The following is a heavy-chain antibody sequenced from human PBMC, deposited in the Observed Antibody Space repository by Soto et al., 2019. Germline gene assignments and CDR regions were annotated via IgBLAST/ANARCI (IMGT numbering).Heavy chain of an antibody. CDR3: ARDAEGYCSGGSCYSRLGY. CDR1: GGTFSSYT. CDR2: IIPILGIA. Sequence: ASVKVSCKASGGTFSSYTISWVRQAPGQGLEWMGRIIPILGIANYAQKFQGRVTITADKSTSTAYMELSSLRSEDTAVYYCARDAEGYCSGGSCYSRLGYWGQGTLVTVSS. J-gene: IGHJ4*02. V-gene: IGHV1-69*04. D-gene: IGHD2-15*01.